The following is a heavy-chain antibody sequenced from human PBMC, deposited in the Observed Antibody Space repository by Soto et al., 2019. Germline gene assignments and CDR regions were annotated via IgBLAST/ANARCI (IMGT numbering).Heavy chain of an antibody. Sequence: SVKFSCKASGYTFSSYGISWVRKAPGQGLEWMGWISAYNGNTNYAQKFQGIVTMTTDTSTSTAYMELRSLRSDDTAIYYCARTLNEWLLGLEWGQGTLVSVSS. V-gene: IGHV1-18*01. CDR2: ISAYNGNT. CDR3: ARTLNEWLLGLE. J-gene: IGHJ4*02. D-gene: IGHD3-3*01. CDR1: GYTFSSYG.